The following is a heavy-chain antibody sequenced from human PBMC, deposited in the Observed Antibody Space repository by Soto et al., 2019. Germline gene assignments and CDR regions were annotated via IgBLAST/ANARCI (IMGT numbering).Heavy chain of an antibody. CDR2: ISDSGSTI. CDR3: ARESDHPLYYAFWSGDYGMDV. V-gene: IGHV3-48*03. J-gene: IGHJ6*02. CDR1: GFTFSTYE. D-gene: IGHD3-3*01. Sequence: DVQLVESGGGLVQPGGSLRLSCAASGFTFSTYEMNWVRQAPGKGLEWVSYISDSGSTIYYADSVKGRFAISRDNAKNSLYLQMNSLRAEDTAVYYCARESDHPLYYAFWSGDYGMDVWGQGTTVTVSS.